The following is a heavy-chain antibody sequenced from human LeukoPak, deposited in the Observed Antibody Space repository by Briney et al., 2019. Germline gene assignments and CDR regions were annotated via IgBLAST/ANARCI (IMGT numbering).Heavy chain of an antibody. D-gene: IGHD3-10*01. CDR1: GFTFSNYA. V-gene: IGHV3-23*01. CDR2: ISGSGGGT. J-gene: IGHJ4*02. Sequence: GGSLRLSCAASGFTFSNYAMSWVRQAPGKGLEWVSGISGSGGGTSYADSVKGRFTISRDNSKNTLYLQMNSLRAEDTAVYYCAEDDQPFVSGSPYFDYWGQGILVTVSS. CDR3: AEDDQPFVSGSPYFDY.